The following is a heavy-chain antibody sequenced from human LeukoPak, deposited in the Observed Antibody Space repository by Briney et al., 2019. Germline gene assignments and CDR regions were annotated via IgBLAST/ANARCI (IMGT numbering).Heavy chain of an antibody. Sequence: GGSLRLSCAASGFTFSSYAMSWVRQAPGKGLEWVSAISGSGGSTYYADSVKGRFTISRDNSKNTLYLQMNSLRAEDTAVYYCARDRSDTTRRDYYYGMDVWGQGTTVTVSS. CDR1: GFTFSSYA. CDR3: ARDRSDTTRRDYYYGMDV. J-gene: IGHJ6*02. D-gene: IGHD1-26*01. V-gene: IGHV3-23*01. CDR2: ISGSGGST.